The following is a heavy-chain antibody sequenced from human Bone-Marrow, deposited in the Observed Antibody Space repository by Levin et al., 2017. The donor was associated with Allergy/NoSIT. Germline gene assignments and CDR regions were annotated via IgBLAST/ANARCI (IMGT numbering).Heavy chain of an antibody. CDR1: GFTFDDYA. D-gene: IGHD2-21*02. Sequence: PGGSLRLSCAASGFTFDDYAMHWVRQAPGKGLEWVSGISWNSGSIGYADSVKGRFTISRDNAKNSLYLQMNSLRAEDTALFYCAKGGGRCGGGDGSNFDYWGQGTLVTVSS. CDR2: ISWNSGSI. V-gene: IGHV3-9*01. J-gene: IGHJ4*02. CDR3: AKGGGRCGGGDGSNFDY.